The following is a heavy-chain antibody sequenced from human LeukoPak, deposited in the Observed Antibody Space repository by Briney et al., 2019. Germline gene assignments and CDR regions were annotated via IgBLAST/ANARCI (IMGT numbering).Heavy chain of an antibody. V-gene: IGHV3-48*03. CDR3: ARYSYGANAFDI. CDR2: ISSGTSAI. J-gene: IGHJ3*02. D-gene: IGHD5-18*01. Sequence: PGGSLRLSCAASGFTFSSYEMNWVRQAPGKGLEWVSYISSGTSAIYYADSVKGRFTISRDNAKNPLYLQMNSLRAEDTAVYYCARYSYGANAFDIWGQGTVVTVSS. CDR1: GFTFSSYE.